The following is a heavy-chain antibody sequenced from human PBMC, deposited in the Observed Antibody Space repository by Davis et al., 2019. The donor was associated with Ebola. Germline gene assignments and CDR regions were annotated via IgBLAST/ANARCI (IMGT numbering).Heavy chain of an antibody. J-gene: IGHJ4*02. V-gene: IGHV4-39*07. CDR1: GGSISSSSYY. CDR3: ARGSYYDSSGYYY. Sequence: MPSEILSLTCTVSGGSISSSSYYWSWIRQPPGKGLEWIGEINHSGSTNYNPSLKSRVTISVDTSKNQFSLKLSSVTAADTAVYYCARGSYYDSSGYYYWGQGTLVTVSS. CDR2: INHSGST. D-gene: IGHD3-22*01.